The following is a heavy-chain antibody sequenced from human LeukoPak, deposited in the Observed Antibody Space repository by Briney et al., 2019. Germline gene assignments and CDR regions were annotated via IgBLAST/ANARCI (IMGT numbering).Heavy chain of an antibody. CDR2: IYPGGSET. Sequence: GESLKISCKASGYSFSTYMIGWVRQMPGKGLEWMGIIYPGGSETRYTPSFQGQVTMSADKSISTACLQWNSLKASDTAMYYCARGGDNWFDPWGQGTLVTVSS. CDR3: ARGGDNWFDP. CDR1: GYSFSTYM. J-gene: IGHJ5*02. V-gene: IGHV5-51*01.